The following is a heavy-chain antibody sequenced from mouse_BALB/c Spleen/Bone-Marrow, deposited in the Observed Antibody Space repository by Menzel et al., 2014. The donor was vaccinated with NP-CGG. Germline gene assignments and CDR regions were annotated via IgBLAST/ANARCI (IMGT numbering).Heavy chain of an antibody. Sequence: VKLVESGAELVRPGSSVKISCKASGYAFSSYWMSWVKQRPGQGLGWIGQIYPGDGDTNYNGKFKGKATLTADKSSSTAYMQLSSLTSEDSAVYFCARQYGNYFDYWGQGTTLTVSS. J-gene: IGHJ2*01. CDR1: GYAFSSYW. CDR3: ARQYGNYFDY. CDR2: IYPGDGDT. D-gene: IGHD2-10*02. V-gene: IGHV1-80*01.